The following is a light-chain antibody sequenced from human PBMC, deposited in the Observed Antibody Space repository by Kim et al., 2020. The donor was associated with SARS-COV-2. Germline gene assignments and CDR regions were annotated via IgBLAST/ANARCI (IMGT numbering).Light chain of an antibody. CDR2: DAS. CDR3: QQYGSSPYS. Sequence: SLSPGESATLSCMAIQSVSSYLAWYQQKPGQAPRLLIYDASNRATGIPSRFSGSGSGTDFTLTISSLEPEDFSVYYCQQYGSSPYSFGQGTKLEI. J-gene: IGKJ2*03. V-gene: IGKV3-11*01. CDR1: QSVSSY.